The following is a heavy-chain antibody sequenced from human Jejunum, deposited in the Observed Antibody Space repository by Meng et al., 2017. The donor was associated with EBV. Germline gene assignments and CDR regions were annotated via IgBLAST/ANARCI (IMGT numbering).Heavy chain of an antibody. CDR2: ISASNGDT. CDR1: GYTLTMYG. D-gene: IGHD3-10*01. V-gene: IGHV1-18*04. Sequence: QLQLVQFGKEVKKFGAAVKVSCKASGYTLTMYGISCVRQDPGQGLEWMGWISASNGDTNYAQKIQGRFTMYTETSTNTAYMERGGLRSDDTAVYYCARYGSGSSALDPWGQGTLVTVSS. CDR3: ARYGSGSSALDP. J-gene: IGHJ5*02.